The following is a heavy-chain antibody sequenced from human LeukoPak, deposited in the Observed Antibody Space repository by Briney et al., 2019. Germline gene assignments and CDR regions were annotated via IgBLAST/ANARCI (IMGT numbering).Heavy chain of an antibody. Sequence: GGSLRLSCAASGFTFSTYWMSWVRQAPGKGLEWVANIKEDGSEKYYGDSVKGRFTISRDNAKNSPYLQMNSLRAEDTAVYYCARDSSGYQWGQGTLVTVSS. J-gene: IGHJ4*02. CDR1: GFTFSTYW. D-gene: IGHD3-22*01. CDR2: IKEDGSEK. V-gene: IGHV3-7*01. CDR3: ARDSSGYQ.